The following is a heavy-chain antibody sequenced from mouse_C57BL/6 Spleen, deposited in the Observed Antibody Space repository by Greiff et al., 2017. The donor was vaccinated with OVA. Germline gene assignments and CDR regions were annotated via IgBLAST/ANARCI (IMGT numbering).Heavy chain of an antibody. Sequence: VQLQQSGPELVKPGASVKISCKASGYSFTGYYMNWVKQSPEKSLEWIGEINPSTGGTTYNKKFKAKATLTVDKSSSTAYMQLKSLTSEDSAVYYCARFDYDGAYWGQGTLVTVSA. J-gene: IGHJ3*01. V-gene: IGHV1-42*01. CDR1: GYSFTGYY. CDR2: INPSTGGT. D-gene: IGHD2-4*01. CDR3: ARFDYDGAY.